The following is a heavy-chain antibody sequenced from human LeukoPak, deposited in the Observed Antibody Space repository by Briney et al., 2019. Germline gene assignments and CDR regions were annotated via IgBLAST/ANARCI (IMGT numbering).Heavy chain of an antibody. D-gene: IGHD1-1*01. CDR2: MDPNSGNT. Sequence: ASVKVSCKASGYTFTSYDFNWGRQATGQGLEWVGWMDPNSGNTGYAQKFLGRGTMTRNAPIRTAYMALSSLRSEAAAVPYSARRRRMRNLFNPWGPGTLVTVSS. J-gene: IGHJ5*02. V-gene: IGHV1-8*01. CDR1: GYTFTSYD. CDR3: ARRRRMRNLFNP.